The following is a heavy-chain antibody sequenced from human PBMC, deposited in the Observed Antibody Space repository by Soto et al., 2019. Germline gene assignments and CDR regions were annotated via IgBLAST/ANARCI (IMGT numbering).Heavy chain of an antibody. CDR1: GCSISSYY. CDR3: ASMVATVTTNYFDY. J-gene: IGHJ4*02. Sequence: PSETLSLTCTVSGCSISSYYWSWIRQPPGKGLEWIGYIYYSGSTNYNPSLKSRVTISVDTSKNQFSLKLSSVTAADTAVYYCASMVATVTTNYFDYWGQGTLVTVSS. D-gene: IGHD4-17*01. CDR2: IYYSGST. V-gene: IGHV4-59*08.